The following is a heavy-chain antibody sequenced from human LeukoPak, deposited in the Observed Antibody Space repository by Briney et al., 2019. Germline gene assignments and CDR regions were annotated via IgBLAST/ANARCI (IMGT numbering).Heavy chain of an antibody. V-gene: IGHV1-2*02. CDR1: GYTFTGYY. J-gene: IGHJ3*02. CDR3: ARDRRGYCSSTSCRGQFDAFDI. D-gene: IGHD2-2*01. Sequence: ASVKVSCKASGYTFTGYYMHWVRQAPGQGLEWMGWINPNSGGTNYAQKFQGRVTMTRDTSISTAYMELSRLRSDDTAVSYCARDRRGYCSSTSCRGQFDAFDIWGQGTMVTVSS. CDR2: INPNSGGT.